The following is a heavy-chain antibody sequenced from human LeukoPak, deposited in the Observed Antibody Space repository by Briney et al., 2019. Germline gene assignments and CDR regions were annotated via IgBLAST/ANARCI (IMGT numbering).Heavy chain of an antibody. CDR2: FDPEDGET. J-gene: IGHJ4*02. CDR3: ATVRPPVVAATVYFDY. CDR1: GYTLTELS. Sequence: ASVKVSRKVSGYTLTELSMHWVRQAPGKGLEWMGGFDPEDGETIYAQKFQGRVTMTEDTSTDTAYMELSSLRSEDTAVYYCATVRPPVVAATVYFDYWGQGTLVTVSS. V-gene: IGHV1-24*01. D-gene: IGHD2-15*01.